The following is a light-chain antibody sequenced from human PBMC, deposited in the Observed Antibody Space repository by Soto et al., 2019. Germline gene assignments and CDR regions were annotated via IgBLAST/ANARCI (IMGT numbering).Light chain of an antibody. V-gene: IGLV2-14*01. CDR2: DVT. Sequence: QSALTQPASVSGSPGQSITISCTGTSNDVGGYNYVSWYQQHPGKAPKLLIYDVTTRPSGVSSRFSGSKSGNTASLNISGLQTEDEAEYYCTSYTSVSTVVFGGGTKLTVL. J-gene: IGLJ3*02. CDR1: SNDVGGYNY. CDR3: TSYTSVSTVV.